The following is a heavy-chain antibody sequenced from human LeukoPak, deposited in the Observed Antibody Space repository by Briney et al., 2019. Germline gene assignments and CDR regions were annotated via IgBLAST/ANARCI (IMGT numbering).Heavy chain of an antibody. CDR3: ARGAGYSSGWYGGQTYYYGMDV. D-gene: IGHD6-19*01. CDR2: INGDGRET. J-gene: IGHJ6*02. Sequence: PGGSLRLSCAASGFTFSRFWMTWVRQAPGKGLEYVGNINGDGRETYYVDSVKGRFTISRDNVRNSLFLQMSSLRVEDTAVYYCARGAGYSSGWYGGQTYYYGMDVWGQGTTVTVSS. CDR1: GFTFSRFW. V-gene: IGHV3-7*04.